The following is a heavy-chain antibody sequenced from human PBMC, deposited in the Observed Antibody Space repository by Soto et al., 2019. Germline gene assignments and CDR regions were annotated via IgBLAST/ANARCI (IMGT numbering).Heavy chain of an antibody. CDR3: ARDQVAAAYYYYYGMDV. CDR2: ISGSGGST. J-gene: IGHJ6*02. CDR1: GFTFSSYA. V-gene: IGHV3-23*01. Sequence: GGSLRLSCAASGFTFSSYAMSWVRQAPGKGLEWVSAISGSGGSTYYADSVKGRFTISRDNSKNTLYLQMNSLRAEDTAVYYCARDQVAAAYYYYYGMDVWGQGTTVTVSS. D-gene: IGHD6-13*01.